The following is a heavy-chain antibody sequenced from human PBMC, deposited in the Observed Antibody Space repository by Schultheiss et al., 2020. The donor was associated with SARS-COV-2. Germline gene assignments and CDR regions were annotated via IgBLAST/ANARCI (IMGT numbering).Heavy chain of an antibody. Sequence: ASVKVSCKASGYTFTSYAMHWVRQAPGQRLEWMGWINAGNGNTKYSQKFQGRVTITRDTSASTAYMELSSLGSDDTAVYYCARDGLVLTMAYFDYWGQGTLVTVSS. V-gene: IGHV1-3*01. CDR1: GYTFTSYA. CDR2: INAGNGNT. CDR3: ARDGLVLTMAYFDY. J-gene: IGHJ4*02. D-gene: IGHD3-22*01.